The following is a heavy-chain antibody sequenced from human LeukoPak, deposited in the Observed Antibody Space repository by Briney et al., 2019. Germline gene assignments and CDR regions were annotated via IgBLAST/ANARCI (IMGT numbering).Heavy chain of an antibody. CDR2: IIPILGIA. CDR3: ARGGVYGGTLDY. V-gene: IGHV1-69*02. J-gene: IGHJ4*02. CDR1: GGTFSSYT. D-gene: IGHD4-23*01. Sequence: SVKLSCKASGGTFSSYTISWVRQAPGQGLEWMGRIIPILGIANYAQKFQGRVTITADKSTSTAYMELSSLRSEDTAVYYCARGGVYGGTLDYWGQGTLVTVSS.